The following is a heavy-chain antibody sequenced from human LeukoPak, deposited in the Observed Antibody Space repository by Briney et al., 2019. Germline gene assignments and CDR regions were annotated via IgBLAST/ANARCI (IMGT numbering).Heavy chain of an antibody. V-gene: IGHV3-30*18. CDR2: ISYDGSNK. CDR1: GFTLSSYG. J-gene: IGHJ4*02. Sequence: PGRSLRFSCAASGFTLSSYGMHWVRQAPGKGLEWVAVISYDGSNKYYADSVKGRFTLSRDKSKNTLYLQMNSLRAEDTAVYYCAKEEQVGAFDYWGQGTLVTVSS. D-gene: IGHD1-26*01. CDR3: AKEEQVGAFDY.